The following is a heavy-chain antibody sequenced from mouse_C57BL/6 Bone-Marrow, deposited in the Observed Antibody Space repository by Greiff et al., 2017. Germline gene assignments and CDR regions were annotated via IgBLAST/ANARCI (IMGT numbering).Heavy chain of an antibody. J-gene: IGHJ3*01. CDR2: IDPADGET. CDR1: GFNITDYY. Sequence: EVQRVESGAELVKPGASVKLSCTASGFNITDYYMHWVKQRTEQGLEWIGRIDPADGETKYAQKFKGKATITAATSSNTAYLQLSSLTSEDTAVYYCARPYGISYGFAYWGQGTLVTVSA. V-gene: IGHV14-2*01. CDR3: ARPYGISYGFAY. D-gene: IGHD1-1*01.